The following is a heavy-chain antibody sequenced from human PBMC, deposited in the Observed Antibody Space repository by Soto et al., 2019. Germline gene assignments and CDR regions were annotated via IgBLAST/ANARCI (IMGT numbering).Heavy chain of an antibody. J-gene: IGHJ6*02. Sequence: QVQLVQSGAEVKKPGSSVKVSCKASGGTFSSYAISWVRQAPGHELEWMEGINPIFGTANYAQKFQGRVTITADESTSTAYMELSSLRSEDTAVYYCAREGEAAHPYYSGMDVWGQGTTVTVSS. CDR3: AREGEAAHPYYSGMDV. CDR1: GGTFSSYA. CDR2: INPIFGTA. V-gene: IGHV1-69*01. D-gene: IGHD6-6*01.